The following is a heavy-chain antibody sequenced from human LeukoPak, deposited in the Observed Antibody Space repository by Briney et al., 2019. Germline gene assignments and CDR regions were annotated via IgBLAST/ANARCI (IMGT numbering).Heavy chain of an antibody. Sequence: GGSLRLSCAASGFTFSSYGMHWVRQAPGKGLEWVAFIRYDGSNKYYADSVKGRFTISRDNSKNTLYLQMNSLRAEDTAVYYCAKDTYYYDSSGYNHFDYWGQGTLVTVSS. V-gene: IGHV3-30*02. CDR1: GFTFSSYG. CDR3: AKDTYYYDSSGYNHFDY. D-gene: IGHD3-22*01. J-gene: IGHJ4*02. CDR2: IRYDGSNK.